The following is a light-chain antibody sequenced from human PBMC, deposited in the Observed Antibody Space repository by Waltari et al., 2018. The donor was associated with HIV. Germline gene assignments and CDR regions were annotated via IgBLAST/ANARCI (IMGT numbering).Light chain of an antibody. J-gene: IGLJ1*01. Sequence: SYVLTQPPSVPVAPGQTARITCGGHDIGSQSVQWYQQKPGQAPVLVVYDDRNRPSGIPERVSGSNFGSTATLTSSRVEAGEEADYYCQVWHRDSEHYVFGTGTKVTVL. CDR1: DIGSQS. V-gene: IGLV3-21*02. CDR2: DDR. CDR3: QVWHRDSEHYV.